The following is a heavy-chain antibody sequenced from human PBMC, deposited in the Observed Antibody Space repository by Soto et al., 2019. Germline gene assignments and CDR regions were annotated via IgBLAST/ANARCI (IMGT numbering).Heavy chain of an antibody. Sequence: QIQMVQSGAEVKQPGASVKISCKTSGYTFSSYSINWVRQAPGQGLEWMAWISTYSGNTHYAERVQGRVTVTLDKSARTAFMEMRCLTSDDTAVYFCARDNGYFDVWGQGTLVTVSS. CDR1: GYTFSSYS. D-gene: IGHD2-8*01. CDR3: ARDNGYFDV. J-gene: IGHJ4*02. CDR2: ISTYSGNT. V-gene: IGHV1-18*04.